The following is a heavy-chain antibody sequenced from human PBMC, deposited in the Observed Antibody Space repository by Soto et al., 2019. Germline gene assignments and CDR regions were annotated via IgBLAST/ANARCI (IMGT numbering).Heavy chain of an antibody. CDR2: ISGSGGST. CDR3: AKGENWYYYDSSGYYYFDY. J-gene: IGHJ4*02. CDR1: GFTFSSYA. D-gene: IGHD3-22*01. V-gene: IGHV3-23*01. Sequence: GSLRLSCAASGFTFSSYAMSWVRQAPGKGLEWVSAISGSGGSTYYADSVKGRFTISRDNSKNTLYLQMNSLRAEDTAVYYCAKGENWYYYDSSGYYYFDYWGRGTLVTVSS.